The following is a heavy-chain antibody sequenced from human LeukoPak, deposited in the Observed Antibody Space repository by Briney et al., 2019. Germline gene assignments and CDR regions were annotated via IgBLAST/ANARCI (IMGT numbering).Heavy chain of an antibody. J-gene: IGHJ3*02. D-gene: IGHD5-12*01. CDR2: IYYSGST. CDR1: GGSISSSSYY. CDR3: ARGHSGYDDEGDAFDI. Sequence: SETLSLTCTVSGGSISSSSYYWGWIRQPPGKGLEWIGSIYYSGSTYYNPSLKSRVTISVDTSKNQFSLKLSSVTAADTAVYYCARGHSGYDDEGDAFDIWGQGTMVTVSS. V-gene: IGHV4-39*07.